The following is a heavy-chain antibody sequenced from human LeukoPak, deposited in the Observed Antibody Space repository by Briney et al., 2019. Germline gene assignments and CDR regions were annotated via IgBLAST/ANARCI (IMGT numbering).Heavy chain of an antibody. Sequence: GGSLRLSCAASGFTFSSYSMHWVRQAPGQGLEWVSSISSSSSYIYYADSVKGRFTISRDNAKNSLYLQMNSLRAEDTAVYYCARAAPNYGGNSWFDYWGQGTLVTVSS. D-gene: IGHD4-23*01. V-gene: IGHV3-21*01. CDR1: GFTFSSYS. J-gene: IGHJ4*02. CDR3: ARAAPNYGGNSWFDY. CDR2: ISSSSSYI.